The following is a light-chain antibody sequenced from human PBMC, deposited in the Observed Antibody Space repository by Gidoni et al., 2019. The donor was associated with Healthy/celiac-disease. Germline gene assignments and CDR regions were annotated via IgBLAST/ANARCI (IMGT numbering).Light chain of an antibody. CDR1: QSVSSY. CDR2: DAS. V-gene: IGKV3-11*01. Sequence: EIVLTQSPATLSLSLGERATLSCRASQSVSSYLAWYQQKPGQAPRLLIYDASNRATGIPARFSGSGSGTDFTLTISSLEPEDFAVYYCQQRSNWPGTCXQXTKLXIK. J-gene: IGKJ2*02. CDR3: QQRSNWPGT.